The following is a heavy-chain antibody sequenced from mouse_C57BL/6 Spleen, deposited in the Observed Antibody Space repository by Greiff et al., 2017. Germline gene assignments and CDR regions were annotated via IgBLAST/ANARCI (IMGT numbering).Heavy chain of an antibody. CDR2: IYPGSGST. D-gene: IGHD2-3*01. V-gene: IGHV1-55*01. Sequence: VQLQQPGAELVKPGASVKMSCKASGYTFTSYWITWVKQRPGQGLEWIGDIYPGSGSTNYNEKFKSKATLTVDTSSSTAYMQLSSLTSEDSAVYYCARGLDGYYASMDYWGQGTSVTVSS. CDR3: ARGLDGYYASMDY. J-gene: IGHJ4*01. CDR1: GYTFTSYW.